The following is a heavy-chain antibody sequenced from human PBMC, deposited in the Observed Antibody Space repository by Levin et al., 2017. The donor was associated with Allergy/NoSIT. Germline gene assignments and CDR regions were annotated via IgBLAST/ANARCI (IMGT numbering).Heavy chain of an antibody. CDR1: GFTFSSYW. Sequence: GGSLRLSCAASGFTFSSYWMTWVRQAPGNGLEWVANIKQDGSEKYYVDSVKGRFTISRDNAKNSLYLQMNSLRAEDTAVYYCAREGGSSSPAGYWGQGTLVTVSS. V-gene: IGHV3-7*04. CDR3: AREGGSSSPAGY. CDR2: IKQDGSEK. J-gene: IGHJ4*02. D-gene: IGHD6-13*01.